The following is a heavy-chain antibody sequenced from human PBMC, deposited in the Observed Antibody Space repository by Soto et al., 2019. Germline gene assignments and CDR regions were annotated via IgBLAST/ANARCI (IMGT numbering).Heavy chain of an antibody. V-gene: IGHV1-18*04. D-gene: IGHD6-19*01. CDR2: ISAYNGNT. Sequence: EASVKVSCKASGYTFTSYGISWVRQAPGQGLEWMGWISAYNGNTNYAQKLQGRVTMTTDTSTSTAYMELRSLRSDDTAVYYCARDNPEWLVTYYYYGMDVWGQGTTVTVSS. CDR3: ARDNPEWLVTYYYYGMDV. J-gene: IGHJ6*02. CDR1: GYTFTSYG.